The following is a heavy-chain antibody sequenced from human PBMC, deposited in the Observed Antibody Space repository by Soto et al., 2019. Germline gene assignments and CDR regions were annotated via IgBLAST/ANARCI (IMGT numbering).Heavy chain of an antibody. J-gene: IGHJ4*02. CDR2: INPNSGGT. D-gene: IGHD5-18*01. Sequence: QVQLVQSGAEVKKPGASVKVSCKASGYTFTGYYMHWVRQAPGQGLEWMGWINPNSGGTNYAQKFKGWVTMXRDXSXNPAYMELSRLRSDDTAVYYCASGRNVDTAMAPFDYWGQGTLVTVSS. CDR3: ASGRNVDTAMAPFDY. V-gene: IGHV1-2*04. CDR1: GYTFTGYY.